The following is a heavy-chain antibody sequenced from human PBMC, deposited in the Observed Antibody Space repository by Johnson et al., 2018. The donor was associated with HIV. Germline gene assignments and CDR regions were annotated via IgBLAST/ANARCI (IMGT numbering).Heavy chain of an antibody. CDR3: AKDFRRFFPTPDAFDI. V-gene: IGHV3-9*01. CDR2: ISWNSGSI. Sequence: VQLVESGGGLVQPGRSLRLSCAASGFTFDDYAMHWVRQVPGKGLEWVSGISWNSGSIGYADSVKGRFSISRDNSKNTLFLHMNSLRGEDTAVYYCAKDFRRFFPTPDAFDIWGQGTMVTVSS. CDR1: GFTFDDYA. D-gene: IGHD4-23*01. J-gene: IGHJ3*02.